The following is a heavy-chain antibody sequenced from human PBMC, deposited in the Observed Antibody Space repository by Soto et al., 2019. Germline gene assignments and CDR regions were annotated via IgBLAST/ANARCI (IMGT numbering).Heavy chain of an antibody. CDR3: VRDHYYHMDV. CDR2: IKSDGST. J-gene: IGHJ6*03. V-gene: IGHV3-74*01. CDR1: GFTFSNTW. Sequence: GGSLRLSCAASGFTFSNTWMHWVRQAPGKGLVWVSCIKSDGSTSYADSVKGRFTISRDNAKNTLFLQMNSLRAEDTAVYYCVRDHYYHMDVWGTGTTVTVSS.